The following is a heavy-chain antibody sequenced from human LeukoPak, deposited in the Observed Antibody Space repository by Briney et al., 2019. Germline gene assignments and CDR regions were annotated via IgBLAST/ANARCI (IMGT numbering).Heavy chain of an antibody. CDR2: IYHSGST. V-gene: IGHV4-30-2*01. CDR1: GGSISSGGYY. D-gene: IGHD5-12*01. J-gene: IGHJ6*03. CDR3: ARVQPRPGEVWWLRYYYYYYMDV. Sequence: PSETLSLTCTVSGGSISSGGYYWSWIRQPPGKGLEWIGYIYHSGSTYYNPSLKSRVTISVDRSKNQFSLKLSSVTAADTAVYYCARVQPRPGEVWWLRYYYYYYMDVWGKGTTVTVSS.